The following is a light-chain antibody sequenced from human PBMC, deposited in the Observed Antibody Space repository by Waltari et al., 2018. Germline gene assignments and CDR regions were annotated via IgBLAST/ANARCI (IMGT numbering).Light chain of an antibody. Sequence: EIVMTQSPATLSVSPGERVTLSCRASQSINRHLAWYQQKPGQAPRLLIYAASTRATGGPERLSGSWSEAEFALTISGLHSEDFAVYYCQQYHNWPPAGITFGRGTRLEIK. CDR3: QQYHNWPPAGIT. V-gene: IGKV3-15*01. J-gene: IGKJ5*01. CDR2: AAS. CDR1: QSINRH.